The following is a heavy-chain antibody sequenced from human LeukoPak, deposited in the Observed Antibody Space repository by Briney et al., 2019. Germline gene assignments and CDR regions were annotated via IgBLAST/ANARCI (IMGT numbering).Heavy chain of an antibody. CDR3: ARQTGSGLFILP. Sequence: SETLSLTCTVSGGSISGSRYYWGWIRQTPGKGLEWIASWSDSGSTYYNASLRSRLIISVDTSKNQFSLKVISVTAADTAVYYCARQTGSGLFILPGGQGTLVTVSS. D-gene: IGHD3/OR15-3a*01. CDR1: GGSISGSRYY. V-gene: IGHV4-39*01. CDR2: WSDSGST. J-gene: IGHJ4*02.